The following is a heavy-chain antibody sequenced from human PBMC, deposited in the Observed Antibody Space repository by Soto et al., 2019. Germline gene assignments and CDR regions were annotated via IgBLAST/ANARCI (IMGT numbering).Heavy chain of an antibody. V-gene: IGHV4-30-2*01. CDR1: GGSISSGGYS. D-gene: IGHD3-22*01. CDR2: IYHSGST. J-gene: IGHJ4*02. Sequence: QLQLQESGSGLVKPSQTLSLTCAVSGGSISSGGYSWSWIRQPPGKGLEWIGYIYHSGSTYYNPSLKSRVTISVDRSKNQFSLKLSSVTAADTAVYYCARDRNYYDSSGGFDYWGQGTLVTVSS. CDR3: ARDRNYYDSSGGFDY.